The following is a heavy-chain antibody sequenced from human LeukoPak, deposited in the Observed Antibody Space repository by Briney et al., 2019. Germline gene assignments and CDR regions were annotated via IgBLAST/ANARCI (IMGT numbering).Heavy chain of an antibody. D-gene: IGHD2-2*02. CDR2: INAGNGNT. Sequence: ASVKVSCKASGYTFTSYAMHWVRQAPGQRLEWMGWINAGNGNTKYSQKFQGRVTMTRDTSISTAYMELSRLRSDDTAVYYCARERPLYQLLYKYFQHWGQGTLVTVSS. CDR1: GYTFTSYA. CDR3: ARERPLYQLLYKYFQH. V-gene: IGHV1-3*01. J-gene: IGHJ1*01.